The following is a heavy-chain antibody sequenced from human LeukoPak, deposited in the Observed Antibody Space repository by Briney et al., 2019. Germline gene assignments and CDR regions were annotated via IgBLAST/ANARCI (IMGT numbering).Heavy chain of an antibody. D-gene: IGHD6-19*01. CDR3: AKAPSIAVPGVGPY. V-gene: IGHV3-30*02. CDR1: GFTFSNSG. J-gene: IGHJ4*02. Sequence: GGSLRLSCAASGFTFSNSGMHWVRQAPGKGLEWVAFIRYDGSNKYYADSVKGRFTISRDNSKNTLYLQMNSLRAEDTAVYYCAKAPSIAVPGVGPYWGQGTLVTVSS. CDR2: IRYDGSNK.